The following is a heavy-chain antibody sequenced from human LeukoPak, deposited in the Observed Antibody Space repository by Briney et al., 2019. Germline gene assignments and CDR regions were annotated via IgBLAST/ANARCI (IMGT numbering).Heavy chain of an antibody. CDR2: INPSGGST. V-gene: IGHV1-46*01. CDR3: ATYTAGGEDY. CDR1: GYTFTSYY. D-gene: IGHD3-16*01. Sequence: EASVKVSCKASGYTFTSYYMHWVRQAPGQGLEWMGIINPSGGSTSYAQKFQGRVTMTRDTSTSTVYTELSSLRSEDTAVYYCATYTAGGEDYWGQGTLVTVSS. J-gene: IGHJ4*02.